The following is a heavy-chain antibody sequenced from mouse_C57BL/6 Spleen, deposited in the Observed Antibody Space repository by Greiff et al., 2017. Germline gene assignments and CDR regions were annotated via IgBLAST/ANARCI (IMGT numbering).Heavy chain of an antibody. D-gene: IGHD2-3*01. V-gene: IGHV5-17*01. CDR1: GFTFSDYG. CDR2: ISSGSSTI. Sequence: EVKLVESGGGLVKPGGSLKLSCAASGFTFSDYGMHWVRQAPEKGLEWVAYISSGSSTIYYADTVKGRFTISRDNAKNTLFLQMTSLRSEDTAMYYCAMDDGLDAMDYWGQGTSVTVSS. CDR3: AMDDGLDAMDY. J-gene: IGHJ4*01.